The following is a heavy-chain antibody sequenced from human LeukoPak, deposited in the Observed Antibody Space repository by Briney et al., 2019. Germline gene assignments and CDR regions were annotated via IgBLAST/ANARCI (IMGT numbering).Heavy chain of an antibody. Sequence: PGGSLRLSCAASGFTFSSYAMSWVRQAPGKGLEWVSAISGSGGSTYYADSVKGRFTISRDNSKNTLYLQMYSLRAEDTAVYYCANLYDFWSGFPQDAFDIWGQGTMVTVSS. CDR3: ANLYDFWSGFPQDAFDI. V-gene: IGHV3-23*01. D-gene: IGHD3-3*01. J-gene: IGHJ3*02. CDR2: ISGSGGST. CDR1: GFTFSSYA.